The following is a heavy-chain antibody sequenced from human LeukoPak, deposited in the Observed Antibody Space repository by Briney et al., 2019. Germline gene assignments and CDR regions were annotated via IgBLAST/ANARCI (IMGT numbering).Heavy chain of an antibody. V-gene: IGHV5-51*01. J-gene: IGHJ5*02. Sequence: GESLKISCKAFGYTFTGSWVGWVRQMPGKGLEWMGIIYPGDSDTRYSPSFQGQVSISADKSISTAYLQWSSLKASDTAMYYCARLGGGIAARPGGNWFDPWGQGTLVTVSS. CDR2: IYPGDSDT. D-gene: IGHD6-6*01. CDR3: ARLGGGIAARPGGNWFDP. CDR1: GYTFTGSW.